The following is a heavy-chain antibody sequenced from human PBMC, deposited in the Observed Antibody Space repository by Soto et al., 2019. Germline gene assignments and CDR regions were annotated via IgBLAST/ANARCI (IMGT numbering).Heavy chain of an antibody. CDR2: INSDGSST. CDR1: GFTFSSYW. V-gene: IGHV3-74*01. CDR3: AREAIMITFGGVKNGLQRWFDP. D-gene: IGHD3-16*01. J-gene: IGHJ5*02. Sequence: EVQLVESGGGLVQPGGSLRLSCAASGFTFSSYWMHWVRQAPGKGLVWVSRINSDGSSTSYAGSVKGRCTISRDNAKNTLYLQMNSLRAEARAVYYCAREAIMITFGGVKNGLQRWFDPWGQGTLVTVSS.